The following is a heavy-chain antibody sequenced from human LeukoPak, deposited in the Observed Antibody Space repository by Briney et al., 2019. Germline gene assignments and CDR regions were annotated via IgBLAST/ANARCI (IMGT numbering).Heavy chain of an antibody. CDR1: GFTVSNNY. CDR3: ASPMSLITMCPRTAGCGMDV. J-gene: IGHJ6*02. D-gene: IGHD3-3*01. Sequence: GGSLRLSCAASGFTVSNNYISWVRQAPGKGLGWVSVIYSGGSTYYADSVKGRFTISRDNSKNTVYLQMNSLRAEDTAVYYRASPMSLITMCPRTAGCGMDVWGQGTTVTVSS. CDR2: IYSGGST. V-gene: IGHV3-53*01.